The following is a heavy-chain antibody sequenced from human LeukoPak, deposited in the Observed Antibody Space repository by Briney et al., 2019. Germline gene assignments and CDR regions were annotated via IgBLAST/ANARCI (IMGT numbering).Heavy chain of an antibody. Sequence: GGSLRLSCAASGFTFSSYGMHWVRQAPGKGLEWVAVISYDGSNKYYADSVKGRFTISRDNSKNTLYLQMNSLRAEDTAVYYCARGFRYSSGWYYFDYWGQGTLVTVSS. V-gene: IGHV3-30*03. CDR3: ARGFRYSSGWYYFDY. CDR2: ISYDGSNK. CDR1: GFTFSSYG. J-gene: IGHJ4*02. D-gene: IGHD6-19*01.